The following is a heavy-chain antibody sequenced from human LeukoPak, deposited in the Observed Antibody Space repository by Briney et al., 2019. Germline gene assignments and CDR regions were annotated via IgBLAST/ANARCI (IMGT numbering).Heavy chain of an antibody. CDR1: GGSISSYY. V-gene: IGHV4-59*12. J-gene: IGHJ3*02. CDR2: IYVSGTT. Sequence: SETLSLTCTVSGGSISSYYWSWIRQPPGKGLEWIGYIYVSGTTNYNPSLKSRVTISVDTSKNHVSLRVTSVTAADTAVYFCARGMYDSTGYSNPFDIWGQGTMVTVSS. D-gene: IGHD3-22*01. CDR3: ARGMYDSTGYSNPFDI.